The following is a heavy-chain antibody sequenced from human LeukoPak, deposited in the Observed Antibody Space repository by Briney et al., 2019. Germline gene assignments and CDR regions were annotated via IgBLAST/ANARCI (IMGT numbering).Heavy chain of an antibody. CDR1: GFSFSTHW. CDR3: AGDEGWTFDI. Sequence: PGGSLRLSWAASGFSFSTHWMSWFRQAPGKGLEWVALIKQGGSVIHYVDSVKGRFTISRDNAKNSLSLQMNSLRADDTAVYYCAGDEGWTFDIWGQGTKVTVSS. J-gene: IGHJ3*02. V-gene: IGHV3-7*01. CDR2: IKQGGSVI. D-gene: IGHD5-24*01.